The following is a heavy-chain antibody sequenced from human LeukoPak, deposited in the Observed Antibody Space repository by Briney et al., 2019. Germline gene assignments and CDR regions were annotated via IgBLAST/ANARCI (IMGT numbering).Heavy chain of an antibody. CDR2: ISSSGGTT. CDR1: GFTSSDYY. CDR3: ARSNYYTVDI. V-gene: IGHV3-11*01. Sequence: GGSLRLSCAASGFTSSDYYMTWIRQPPGKGPEWISYISSSGGTTTYVDSVKGRFTISRDNAKNSLYLQMNSLRADDTAVYYCARSNYYTVDIWGQGTAVTVSS. J-gene: IGHJ6*02.